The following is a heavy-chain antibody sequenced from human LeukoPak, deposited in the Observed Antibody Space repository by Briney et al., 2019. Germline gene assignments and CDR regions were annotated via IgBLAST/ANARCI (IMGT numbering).Heavy chain of an antibody. J-gene: IGHJ6*03. CDR3: ARFAAGGSYYYYMDV. Sequence: GGSLRLSCGASGFSFSNYAMTWVRQAPGKGLEWVSGISDSGSTAFYADSVKGRFTSSRDNPKNTLYLQMNSLRADDTAVYYCARFAAGGSYYYYMDVWGKGTTVTVSS. V-gene: IGHV3-23*01. D-gene: IGHD3-10*01. CDR2: ISDSGSTA. CDR1: GFSFSNYA.